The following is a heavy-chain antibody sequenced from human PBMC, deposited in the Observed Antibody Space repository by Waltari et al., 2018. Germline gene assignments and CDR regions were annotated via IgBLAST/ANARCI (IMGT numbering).Heavy chain of an antibody. D-gene: IGHD2-21*01. J-gene: IGHJ4*02. V-gene: IGHV4-39*01. CDR1: GGSISSTSYY. CDR2: ISYSVST. Sequence: QLQLQESGPGLVKPSETLSLTCTVSGGSISSTSYYWGWIRQPPGKGLEWIGSISYSVSTYYNPSLKSRLTISVDTSKNQFSLSLSSVTAADTAVYYCARLVVGSSSKFDYWGQGTLVTVSS. CDR3: ARLVVGSSSKFDY.